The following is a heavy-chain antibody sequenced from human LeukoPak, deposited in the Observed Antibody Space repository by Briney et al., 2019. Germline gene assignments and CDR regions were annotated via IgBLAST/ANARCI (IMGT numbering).Heavy chain of an antibody. V-gene: IGHV1-18*04. Sequence: ASVKVSCKASGYTFTSYSISWVRQAPGQGLEWMGWISAYNGNTNYAQKLQGRVTMTTDTSTSTAYMKLRSLRSDDTAVYYCARLADAEYFQHWGQGTLVTVSS. CDR3: ARLADAEYFQH. D-gene: IGHD2-21*01. CDR2: ISAYNGNT. CDR1: GYTFTSYS. J-gene: IGHJ1*01.